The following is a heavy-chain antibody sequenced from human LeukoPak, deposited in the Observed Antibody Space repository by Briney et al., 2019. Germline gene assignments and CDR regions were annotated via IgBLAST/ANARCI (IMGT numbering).Heavy chain of an antibody. J-gene: IGHJ3*02. V-gene: IGHV3-9*01. CDR2: ISWNSGSI. CDR3: AVDCSTPSCYGQSAFDI. CDR1: GFTFDEYA. D-gene: IGHD2-2*01. Sequence: PGGSLRLSCAASGFTFDEYAMHWVRQAPGKGLEWVSGISWNSGSIGYADSVKGRFIISRDNAKNSLYLQMNSLRAEDTAVYYCAVDCSTPSCYGQSAFDIWGQGTMVTVSS.